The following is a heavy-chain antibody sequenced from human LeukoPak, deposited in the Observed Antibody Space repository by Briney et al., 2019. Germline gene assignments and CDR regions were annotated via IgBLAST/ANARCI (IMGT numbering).Heavy chain of an antibody. D-gene: IGHD1-26*01. CDR3: ARQLGVGATHYFDY. CDR2: INHSGST. J-gene: IGHJ4*02. V-gene: IGHV4-34*01. CDR1: GGSFSGYY. Sequence: SETLSLTCAVYGGSFSGYYWSWIRQPPGKGLEWIGEINHSGSTNYNPSLKSRVTISVDTSKNQFSLKLSSVTAADTAVYYCARQLGVGATHYFDYWGQGTLVTVSS.